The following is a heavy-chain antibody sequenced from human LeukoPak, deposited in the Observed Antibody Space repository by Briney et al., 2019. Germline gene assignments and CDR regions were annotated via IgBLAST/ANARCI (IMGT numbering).Heavy chain of an antibody. J-gene: IGHJ6*03. CDR1: GFTFSSYG. V-gene: IGHV3-30*18. Sequence: GGSLRLSCAASGFTFSSYGMHWVRQAPGKGLEWVAVISYDGSNKYYADSVKGRFTISRDNSKNTLYLQMNSLRAEDTAVYYCAKEKQYCSSTSWTSALRSSWLLGLNYYYYYMDVWGKGTTVTVSS. D-gene: IGHD2-2*01. CDR3: AKEKQYCSSTSWTSALRSSWLLGLNYYYYYMDV. CDR2: ISYDGSNK.